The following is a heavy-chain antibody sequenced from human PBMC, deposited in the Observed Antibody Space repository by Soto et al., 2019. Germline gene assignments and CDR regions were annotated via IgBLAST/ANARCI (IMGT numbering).Heavy chain of an antibody. Sequence: QVQLVQSGAEVKKPGSSVKVSCKASGGTFSSYAISWVRQAPGQGLEWMGGIIPIFGTANYAQKFQGRVTITADESTSTAYMELSSLRSEDTAVYYCARDLRGLWFEESHPPDWGQGTLVTVSS. CDR2: IIPIFGTA. D-gene: IGHD3-10*01. CDR1: GGTFSSYA. CDR3: ARDLRGLWFEESHPPD. V-gene: IGHV1-69*01. J-gene: IGHJ4*02.